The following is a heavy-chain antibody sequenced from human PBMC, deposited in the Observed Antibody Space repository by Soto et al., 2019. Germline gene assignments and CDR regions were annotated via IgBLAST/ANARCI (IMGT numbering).Heavy chain of an antibody. Sequence: ASVKVSCKTSGYTFTSYGTSWVRQVPGQGLEWMGWISAYSGNINYAQKFQDRVTMTTDTSTSTAYMELRSLRSDDTAVYYCARTLYYYDSSGYFDFQHWGQGTLVTVSS. J-gene: IGHJ1*01. V-gene: IGHV1-18*01. D-gene: IGHD3-22*01. CDR3: ARTLYYYDSSGYFDFQH. CDR2: ISAYSGNI. CDR1: GYTFTSYG.